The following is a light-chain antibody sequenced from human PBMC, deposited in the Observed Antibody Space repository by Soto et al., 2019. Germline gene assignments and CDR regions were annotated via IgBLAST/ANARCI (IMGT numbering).Light chain of an antibody. CDR1: TSNIGNNF. CDR2: DDD. Sequence: QSVLTQPPSLSAAPGQRVTISCSGGTSNIGNNFVSWFQQLPGTAPKLLIYDDDDRPSEIPDRFSGSKSGTSATLAITGLQTGDDAIYFCAAGDDSLSTWVFGGGTQLTVL. CDR3: AAGDDSLSTWV. J-gene: IGLJ2*01. V-gene: IGLV1-51*01.